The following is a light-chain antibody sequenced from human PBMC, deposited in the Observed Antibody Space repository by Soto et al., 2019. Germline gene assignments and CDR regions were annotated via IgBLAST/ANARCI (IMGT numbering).Light chain of an antibody. J-gene: IGKJ5*01. CDR1: QTVLSN. CDR2: GAS. Sequence: EIVLTQSPATLSVSPGERATLSCRASQTVLSNLAWYQQKPGQAPRLLIYGASTRATGIPARFSGSGSGTDLTLTISSLQSEDFAVYYCQQYNNWPITFGQGTRLEIK. CDR3: QQYNNWPIT. V-gene: IGKV3-15*01.